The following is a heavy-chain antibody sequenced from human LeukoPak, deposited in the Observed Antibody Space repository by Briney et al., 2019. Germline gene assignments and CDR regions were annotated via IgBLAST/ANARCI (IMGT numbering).Heavy chain of an antibody. CDR1: GGSFSGYY. Sequence: PSETLSLTCAVYGGSFSGYYWSWIRQPPGKGLEWIGEINHSGSTNYNPSLKSRVTISVDTSKNQFSLKLSSVTAADTAVYYCASVYDSSGYYPFWGQGTLVTVSS. CDR2: INHSGST. J-gene: IGHJ4*02. V-gene: IGHV4-34*01. D-gene: IGHD3-22*01. CDR3: ASVYDSSGYYPF.